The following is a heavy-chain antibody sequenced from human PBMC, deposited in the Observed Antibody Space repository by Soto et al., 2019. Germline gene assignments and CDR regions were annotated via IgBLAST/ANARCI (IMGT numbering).Heavy chain of an antibody. CDR1: GFTFSSYA. CDR3: AKVRRPHCSSTSCYSFFDY. V-gene: IGHV3-23*01. J-gene: IGHJ4*02. Sequence: VGSLRLSSAASGFTFSSYAMSWVRQAPGKGLEWVSAIGGSGGSTYYADSVKGRFTISRDNSKNTLYLQMNRLRAEDTAVYYCAKVRRPHCSSTSCYSFFDYWGQGTLVTSPQ. CDR2: IGGSGGST. D-gene: IGHD2-2*01.